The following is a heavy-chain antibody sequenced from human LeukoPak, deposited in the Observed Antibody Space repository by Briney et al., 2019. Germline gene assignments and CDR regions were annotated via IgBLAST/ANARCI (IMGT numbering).Heavy chain of an antibody. Sequence: SETLSLTCTVSGGSISSSRYYWGWIRHPPGKGLEWIGTFYYTGRTYYTPSLKSRVTISVDTSESQFSLKLSSVTAADTAVYYCARLGPEGPFDYWGQGTLVTVSS. CDR1: GGSISSSRYY. J-gene: IGHJ4*02. D-gene: IGHD1-14*01. V-gene: IGHV4-39*01. CDR3: ARLGPEGPFDY. CDR2: FYYTGRT.